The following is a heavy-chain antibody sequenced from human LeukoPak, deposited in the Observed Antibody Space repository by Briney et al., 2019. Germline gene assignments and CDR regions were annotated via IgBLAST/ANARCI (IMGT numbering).Heavy chain of an antibody. Sequence: PGGPLRLSCAASGFTFSSYEMNWVRQAPGKGLEWVSYIRSSGSTIYYADSVKGRFTISRDNAKNSLYLQMNSLRAEDTTVYYCAREGYYDILTGYFGPTYYYYGMDVWGQGTTVTVSS. V-gene: IGHV3-48*03. D-gene: IGHD3-9*01. CDR3: AREGYYDILTGYFGPTYYYYGMDV. CDR2: IRSSGSTI. J-gene: IGHJ6*02. CDR1: GFTFSSYE.